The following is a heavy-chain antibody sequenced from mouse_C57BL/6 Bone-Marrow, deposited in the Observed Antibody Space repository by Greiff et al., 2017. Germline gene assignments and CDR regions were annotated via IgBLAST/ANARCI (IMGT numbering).Heavy chain of an antibody. CDR3: ARWIYYGKGGFAY. V-gene: IGHV1-64*01. Sequence: QVQLKQPGAELVKPGASVKLSCKASGYTFTSYWMHWVKQRPGQGLEWIGMIHPNSGSTNYNEKFKSKATLTVDKSSSTAYMQLSSLTSEDSAVYYCARWIYYGKGGFAYWGQGTLVTVSA. CDR1: GYTFTSYW. D-gene: IGHD2-1*01. CDR2: IHPNSGST. J-gene: IGHJ3*01.